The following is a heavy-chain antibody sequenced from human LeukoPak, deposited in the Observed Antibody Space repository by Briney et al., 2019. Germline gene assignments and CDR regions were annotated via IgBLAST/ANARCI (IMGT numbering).Heavy chain of an antibody. CDR1: GYNFTSYW. V-gene: IGHV5-51*01. D-gene: IGHD1-26*01. CDR3: AKTRPRGLQIYFDF. J-gene: IGHJ4*02. Sequence: GESLKISCKASGYNFTSYWIDWVRQMPGKGLQWMGIIYPGDSDTRYSPSFQGQVTISADKSISTAYLQWGSLRASDTAMYYCAKTRPRGLQIYFDFWGQGTLVTVSS. CDR2: IYPGDSDT.